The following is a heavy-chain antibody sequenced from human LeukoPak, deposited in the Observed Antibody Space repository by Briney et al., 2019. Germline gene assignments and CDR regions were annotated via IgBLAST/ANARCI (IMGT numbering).Heavy chain of an antibody. V-gene: IGHV1-2*04. CDR1: GYTFTGYY. Sequence: ASVKVSCKASGYTFTGYYMHWVRQAPGQGLEWMGWINPNSGGTNYAQKLQGWVTMTRDTSISTAYMELSRLRSDDTAVYYCARDHDGDYSLDYWGQGTLVTVSS. J-gene: IGHJ4*02. D-gene: IGHD4-17*01. CDR2: INPNSGGT. CDR3: ARDHDGDYSLDY.